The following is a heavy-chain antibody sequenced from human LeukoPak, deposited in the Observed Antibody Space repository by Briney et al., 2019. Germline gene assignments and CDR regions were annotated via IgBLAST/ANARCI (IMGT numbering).Heavy chain of an antibody. V-gene: IGHV3-48*03. D-gene: IGHD2-8*01. CDR2: ISGSGIK. CDR3: AREDTGVAFDI. Sequence: PGGSLRLSCAASRFTFSNYEMNWVRQAPGKGLEWVSYISGSGIKHYADSVKGRFTISRDNAKNSLYLQMNSLRVEDTAVYYCAREDTGVAFDIWGQGTTVTV. J-gene: IGHJ3*02. CDR1: RFTFSNYE.